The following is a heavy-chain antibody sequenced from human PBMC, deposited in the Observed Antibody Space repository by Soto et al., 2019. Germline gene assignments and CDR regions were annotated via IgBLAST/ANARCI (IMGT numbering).Heavy chain of an antibody. D-gene: IGHD2-8*01. CDR2: LFYSGST. V-gene: IGHV4-4*02. CDR1: GGSLSSSNW. Sequence: SETLSLTCAVSGGSLSSSNWWSWVRQPPGQTLEWLGELFYSGSTKYNPSLSSRVTISADQSNNVFSLRLTSVTAADTAMYYCVHHGGVPYYHDVWGHGTLVTVSS. J-gene: IGHJ4*01. CDR3: VHHGGVPYYHDV.